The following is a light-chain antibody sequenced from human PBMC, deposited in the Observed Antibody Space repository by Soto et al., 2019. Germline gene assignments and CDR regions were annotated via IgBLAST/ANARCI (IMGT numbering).Light chain of an antibody. CDR1: QSVSSNY. CDR2: GAA. Sequence: EMVLTQSPGTLSLSPGERATLSCRASQSVSSNYLAWYQQKPGQAPRLLIAGAASRATGIPDRFSGSGSGTDFTLTISRLEPEDFAVYYCQHYGDSPYTFGQGTRLEIK. J-gene: IGKJ2*01. CDR3: QHYGDSPYT. V-gene: IGKV3-20*01.